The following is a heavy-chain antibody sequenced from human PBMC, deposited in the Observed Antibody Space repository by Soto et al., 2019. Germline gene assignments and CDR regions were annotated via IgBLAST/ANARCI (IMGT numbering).Heavy chain of an antibody. CDR1: GGSISSGGYC. CDR2: IYNSRTT. CDR3: ARSGNYGRYWYFDL. Sequence: TLSLTCTVSGGSISSGGYCWNWIRQHPRKGLEWIGHIYNSRTTYYNPSLKSRVTISVDTSKSQFSLNLSSVTAADTAVYFCARSGNYGRYWYFDLWGRGTLVTAPQ. D-gene: IGHD1-7*01. J-gene: IGHJ2*01. V-gene: IGHV4-31*03.